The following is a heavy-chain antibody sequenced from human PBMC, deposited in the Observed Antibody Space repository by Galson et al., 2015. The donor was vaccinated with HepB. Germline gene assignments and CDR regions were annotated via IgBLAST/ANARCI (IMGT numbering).Heavy chain of an antibody. Sequence: SLRLSCAASGFTFSNYWMSWVRQAPGKGLEWVANINQNGREQYYVDSVGGRFTISRDNAKNSLYLQMNSLRAEDTAVYYCARAVTAGTVDYWGQGTPVAVSS. CDR1: GFTFSNYW. J-gene: IGHJ4*02. CDR2: INQNGREQ. CDR3: ARAVTAGTVDY. V-gene: IGHV3-7*03. D-gene: IGHD6-13*01.